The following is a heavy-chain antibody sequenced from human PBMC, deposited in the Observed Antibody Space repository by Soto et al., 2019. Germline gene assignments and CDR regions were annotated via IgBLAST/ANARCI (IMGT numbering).Heavy chain of an antibody. CDR1: GGSFSGYY. J-gene: IGHJ4*02. Sequence: SETLSLTCAVYGGSFSGYYWSWIRQPPGKGLEWIGEINHSGSTNYNPSLKSRVTISVDTSKNQFSLKLSSVTAADTAVYYCARGFGRGYSGYAPRPYYFDYWGQGTLVTVSS. CDR2: INHSGST. D-gene: IGHD5-12*01. CDR3: ARGFGRGYSGYAPRPYYFDY. V-gene: IGHV4-34*01.